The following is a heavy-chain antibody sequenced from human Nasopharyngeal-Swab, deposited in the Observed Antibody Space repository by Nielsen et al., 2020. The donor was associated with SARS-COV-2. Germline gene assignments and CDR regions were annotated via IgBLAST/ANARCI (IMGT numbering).Heavy chain of an antibody. J-gene: IGHJ3*02. CDR3: VRDTMYAFDI. CDR2: IRSDSSTT. V-gene: IGHV3-48*02. CDR1: GFRFSTEP. Sequence: GESLKISCAASGFRFSTEPMNWVRQAPGKGLEWLPHIRSDSSTTQYADSVKGRFTISRDNAKNSLYLQMHSLRDEDTAVYYCVRDTMYAFDIWGQGTMVTVSS. D-gene: IGHD5-24*01.